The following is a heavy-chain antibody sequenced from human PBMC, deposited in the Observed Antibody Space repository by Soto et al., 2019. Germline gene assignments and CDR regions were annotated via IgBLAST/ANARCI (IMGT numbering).Heavy chain of an antibody. D-gene: IGHD3-10*01. CDR3: WSDGSGGPPTY. CDR1: GGSIRSYY. CDR2: FYNSGTT. J-gene: IGHJ4*01. V-gene: IGHV4-59*01. Sequence: SETLSLPCTVSGGSIRSYYWIWIRQPPGRGLEWIGFFYNSGTTNYNPSLKSRVTISGDTSKNQFSLKLRSVTAADTAVYYCWSDGSGGPPTYWGQGTLDTGST.